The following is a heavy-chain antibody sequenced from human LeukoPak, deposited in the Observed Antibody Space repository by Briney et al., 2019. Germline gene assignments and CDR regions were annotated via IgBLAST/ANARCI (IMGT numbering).Heavy chain of an antibody. D-gene: IGHD5-18*01. CDR2: ISSSSSYI. V-gene: IGHV3-21*01. J-gene: IGHJ4*02. CDR1: GFTFSSYS. Sequence: PGGSLRLSCAASGFTFSSYSMNWVRQAPGKGLEWVSSISSSSSYIYYADSVKGRFTISRDNAKNSLYLQMNSLRAEDTAVYYCARYGIQLWYNYFDYWGQGTLVTVSS. CDR3: ARYGIQLWYNYFDY.